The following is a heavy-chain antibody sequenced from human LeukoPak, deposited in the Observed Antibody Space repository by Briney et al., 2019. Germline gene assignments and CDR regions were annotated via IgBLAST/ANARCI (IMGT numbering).Heavy chain of an antibody. Sequence: GASVKVSCKASGYTFTSYYMHWVRQAPGQGLEWMGRINPNSGGTNYAQKFQGRVTMTRDTSISTAYMELSRLRSDDTAVYYWARGEAAISYYYYYMDVWGKGTTVTVSS. V-gene: IGHV1-2*06. CDR1: GYTFTSYY. J-gene: IGHJ6*03. CDR2: INPNSGGT. D-gene: IGHD5-18*01. CDR3: ARGEAAISYYYYYMDV.